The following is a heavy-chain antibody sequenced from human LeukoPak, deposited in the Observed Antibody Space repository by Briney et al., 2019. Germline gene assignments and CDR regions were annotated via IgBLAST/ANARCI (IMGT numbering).Heavy chain of an antibody. V-gene: IGHV3-9*03. D-gene: IGHD5-12*01. CDR1: GFTFDDYA. J-gene: IGHJ4*02. CDR2: ISWNSGSI. CDR3: AKATGYSGYGHFDY. Sequence: GGSLRLSCAASGFTFDDYAMHWVRQAPGKGLEWVSGISWNSGSIGYADSVKGRFTISRDNAKNSLYLQMNSLRAEDMALYYCAKATGYSGYGHFDYWGQGTLVTVSS.